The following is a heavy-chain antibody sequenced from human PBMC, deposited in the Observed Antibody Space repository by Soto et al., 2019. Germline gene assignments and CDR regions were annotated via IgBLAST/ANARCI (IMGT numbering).Heavy chain of an antibody. CDR3: AKRQSFDFWSGDLPFLDY. D-gene: IGHD3-3*01. CDR2: VGGSGSDT. V-gene: IGHV3-23*01. Sequence: GGSLRLSCSASAINFRSYAMSWVRQAPGKGLEWVSAVGGSGSDTYYADSVKGRFTISRDDSKNTLYLHMSSLRVEDTAIYYCAKRQSFDFWSGDLPFLDYWGQGTPFTVSS. J-gene: IGHJ4*02. CDR1: AINFRSYA.